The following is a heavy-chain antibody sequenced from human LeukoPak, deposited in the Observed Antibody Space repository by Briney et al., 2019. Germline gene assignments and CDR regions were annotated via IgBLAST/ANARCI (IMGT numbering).Heavy chain of an antibody. CDR3: ARDHYGDYGFDY. J-gene: IGHJ4*02. CDR1: GYTFTGYY. V-gene: IGHV1-2*02. Sequence: ASVKVSCKASGYTFTGYYMHWVRQAPGQGLEWMGWINPNSGGTNYAQKFQGRVTMTRDTSISTAYMELSRLRSDDTAVYYCARDHYGDYGFDYWGQGTLVTVSS. D-gene: IGHD4-17*01. CDR2: INPNSGGT.